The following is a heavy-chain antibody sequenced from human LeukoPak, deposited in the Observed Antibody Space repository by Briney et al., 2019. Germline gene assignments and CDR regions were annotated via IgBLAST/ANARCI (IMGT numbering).Heavy chain of an antibody. Sequence: GESLKISCRGSGYSFTSYCIGWGRQMPGKGLEWRVIIYPGDSDTRYSPYFEGQVTISAGKSISTAYLQWSSRKASGTAMYYCARRYGSGSSPPLDYWGQGTLVTVPS. CDR3: ARRYGSGSSPPLDY. J-gene: IGHJ4*02. D-gene: IGHD3-10*01. CDR1: GYSFTSYC. V-gene: IGHV5-51*01. CDR2: IYPGDSDT.